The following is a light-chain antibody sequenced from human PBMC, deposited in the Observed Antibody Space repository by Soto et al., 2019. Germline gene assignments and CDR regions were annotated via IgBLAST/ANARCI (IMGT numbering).Light chain of an antibody. CDR1: SSDVGGYNY. V-gene: IGLV2-14*01. CDR2: DVS. CDR3: SSYTSSSIRVV. J-gene: IGLJ2*01. Sequence: QSVLTQPASVSGSPGQSITISCTGTSSDVGGYNYVSWYQQHPGKAPKLMIYDVSNRPSGVSNRFSASKSGNTASLTISGLQAEDEADYYCSSYTSSSIRVVFGGGTKVTVL.